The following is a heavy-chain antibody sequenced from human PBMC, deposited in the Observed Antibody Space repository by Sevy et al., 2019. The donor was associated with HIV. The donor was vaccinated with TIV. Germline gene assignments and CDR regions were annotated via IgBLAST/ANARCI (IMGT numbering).Heavy chain of an antibody. CDR2: INTDGKII. J-gene: IGHJ4*02. CDR3: ARGSRGTFGS. V-gene: IGHV3-74*01. D-gene: IGHD1-26*01. Sequence: GGSLRLSCAASGFTFTSDYMHWVRQPPGKGLVWVSHINTDGKIIRYADSVKGRFTTSRDDAKNTLYLQMNSLRAEDTAVYYCARGSRGTFGSWGQGTLVTVSS. CDR1: GFTFTSDY.